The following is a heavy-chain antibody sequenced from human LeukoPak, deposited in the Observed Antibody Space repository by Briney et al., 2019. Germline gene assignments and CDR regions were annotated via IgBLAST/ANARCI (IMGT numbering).Heavy chain of an antibody. CDR1: GFTFSNHW. CDR3: ARGSYPQVGIDY. V-gene: IGHV3-74*01. Sequence: PGGSLRLSCAASGFTFSNHWMHWVRQAPGKGLVWVSHINSDGSGTTYADSVKGRFTVSRDNAKNTLYLQMSSLRAEDTAVYYCARGSYPQVGIDYWGQGTLVTVSS. J-gene: IGHJ4*02. CDR2: INSDGSGT. D-gene: IGHD1-26*01.